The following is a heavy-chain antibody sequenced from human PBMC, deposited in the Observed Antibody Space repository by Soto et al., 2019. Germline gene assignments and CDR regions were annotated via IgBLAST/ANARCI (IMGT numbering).Heavy chain of an antibody. CDR1: GFTFAHYA. J-gene: IGHJ4*02. Sequence: GSLRLSCAASGFTFAHYAMMWARQAPGRGLEWVSTIDGPTTNTHYIDSVKGRFFISRDNAINTVYLQMNGLRAEDTAVYYCVTWLSAHFDYWGRGTLVTVSS. V-gene: IGHV3-23*05. D-gene: IGHD6-19*01. CDR2: IDGPTTNT. CDR3: VTWLSAHFDY.